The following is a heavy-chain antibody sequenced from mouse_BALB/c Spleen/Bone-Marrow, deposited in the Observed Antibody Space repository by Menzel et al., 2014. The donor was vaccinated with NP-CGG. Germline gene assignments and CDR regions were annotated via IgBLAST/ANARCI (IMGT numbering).Heavy chain of an antibody. Sequence: VQLQQSGAELVRPGTPVKLSCKASGYTFTSYWMNWVKQRPGRGLEWIGRIDPSVSETHYNQKFKDKATLTVDKSSSTAYIQLSSLTSEDSAVYYCARWGAYFDYWGQGTTLTVSS. J-gene: IGHJ2*01. CDR1: GYTFTSYW. CDR3: ARWGAYFDY. V-gene: IGHV1-61*01. CDR2: IDPSVSET.